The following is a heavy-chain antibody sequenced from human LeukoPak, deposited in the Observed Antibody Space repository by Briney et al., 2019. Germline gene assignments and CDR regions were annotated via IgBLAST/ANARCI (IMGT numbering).Heavy chain of an antibody. D-gene: IGHD3-9*01. J-gene: IGHJ4*02. CDR1: GYSFTSYW. CDR3: ARRNDILTGYTDY. CDR2: IYPGDSDT. Sequence: GEFLKISCKGSGYSFTSYWIGWVRQMPGKGLEWMGIIYPGDSDTRYSPSFQGQVTISADKSISTAYLQWSSLKASDTAMYYCARRNDILTGYTDYWGQGTLVTVSS. V-gene: IGHV5-51*01.